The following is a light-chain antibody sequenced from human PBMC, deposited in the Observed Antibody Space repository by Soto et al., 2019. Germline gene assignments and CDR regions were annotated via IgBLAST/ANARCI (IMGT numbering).Light chain of an antibody. J-gene: IGKJ1*01. CDR1: ENIPGY. CDR3: QQSYNVPRT. Sequence: DIQMTQSPLSLSASVGDRVTITCRASENIPGYLHWYQQKPWEAPKLLIYAASRLQTGVPWRFSGSGSGTDFTLTITSLHPEDFATYYCQQSYNVPRTFGQGTKVDIK. CDR2: AAS. V-gene: IGKV1-39*01.